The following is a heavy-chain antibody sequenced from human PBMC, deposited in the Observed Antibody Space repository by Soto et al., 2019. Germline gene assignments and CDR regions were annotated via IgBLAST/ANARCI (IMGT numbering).Heavy chain of an antibody. J-gene: IGHJ4*02. CDR1: GGSFSGYY. CDR3: ARGIDGGTIFDY. D-gene: IGHD2-15*01. CDR2: INHSGST. Sequence: QVQLQQWGAGLLKPSETLSLTCAVYGGSFSGYYWSWIRQPPGKGLEWIGEINHSGSTNYNPSLKSRVTISVDTSKNQFSLKLSSVTAADTAVYYCARGIDGGTIFDYWGQGTLVTVSS. V-gene: IGHV4-34*01.